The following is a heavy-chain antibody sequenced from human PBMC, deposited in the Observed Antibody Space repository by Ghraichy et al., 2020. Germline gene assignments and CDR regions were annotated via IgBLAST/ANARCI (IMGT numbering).Heavy chain of an antibody. CDR2: ISSSSSTI. J-gene: IGHJ4*02. D-gene: IGHD2-15*01. CDR3: ARAPGADCSGGSCYIDY. CDR1: GFNFRSYS. Sequence: GGSLRLSCAASGFNFRSYSMNWVRQAPGKGLEWVSYISSSSSTIYYAGSVKGRFNISRDNAKNSLFLQMNSLRDEDTAVYHCARAPGADCSGGSCYIDYWGQGTLVAVSS. V-gene: IGHV3-48*02.